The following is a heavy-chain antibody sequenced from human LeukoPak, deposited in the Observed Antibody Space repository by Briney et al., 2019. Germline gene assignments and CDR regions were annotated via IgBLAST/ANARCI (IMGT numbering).Heavy chain of an antibody. Sequence: ASVKVSCEASGYTFTGYYMHWVRQAPGQGLEWMVWINPNSGGTNYAQKFQGWVTMTRDTSISTAYMELSRLRSDDTAVYYCARDLWFGELGNNWFDPWGQGTLVTVSS. CDR2: INPNSGGT. CDR1: GYTFTGYY. V-gene: IGHV1-2*04. J-gene: IGHJ5*02. D-gene: IGHD3-10*01. CDR3: ARDLWFGELGNNWFDP.